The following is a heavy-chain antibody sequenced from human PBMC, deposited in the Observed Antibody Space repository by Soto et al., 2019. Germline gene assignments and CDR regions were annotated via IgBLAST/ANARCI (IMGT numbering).Heavy chain of an antibody. V-gene: IGHV1-2*02. D-gene: IGHD2-15*01. CDR3: RRGEDRGGHFDN. CDR2: IKPNSGDT. Sequence: QVQLVQSGAEVKKPGASVKVSCKASGYIFNDYYMHWVRQAPGQGLEWMGWIKPNSGDTKCAQKFQDRVTMTRDTSISTAYMELSRLRSDDTAVYYCRRGEDRGGHFDNWGQGTLVIVSS. J-gene: IGHJ4*02. CDR1: GYIFNDYY.